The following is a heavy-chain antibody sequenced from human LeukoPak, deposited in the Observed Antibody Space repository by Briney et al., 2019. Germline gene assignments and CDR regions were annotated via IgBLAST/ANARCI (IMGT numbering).Heavy chain of an antibody. Sequence: GGSLRLSCAASGFTFSSYEMNRVRQAPGKGLEWVSYISSSGSTIYYADSAKGRFTISRDNAKNSLYLQMNSLRAEDTAVYYCARSPEDIVVVPAAFDYWGQGTLVTVSS. CDR3: ARSPEDIVVVPAAFDY. CDR2: ISSSGSTI. D-gene: IGHD2-2*01. J-gene: IGHJ4*02. CDR1: GFTFSSYE. V-gene: IGHV3-48*03.